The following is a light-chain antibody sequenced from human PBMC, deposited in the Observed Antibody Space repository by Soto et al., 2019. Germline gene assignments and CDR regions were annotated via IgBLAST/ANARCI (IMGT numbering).Light chain of an antibody. CDR1: QDIAIY. J-gene: IGKJ4*01. CDR3: QQLNGYLALT. CDR2: DAS. V-gene: IGKV1-9*01. Sequence: IQLTQSPSSLSASVGDRVTITCRASQDIAIYLAWYQQKPGKAPRLLIYDASTLQSGVPSRFSCSRSGTEFTLTISSLQPEDFATYYCQQLNGYLALTFGGGTKVEIK.